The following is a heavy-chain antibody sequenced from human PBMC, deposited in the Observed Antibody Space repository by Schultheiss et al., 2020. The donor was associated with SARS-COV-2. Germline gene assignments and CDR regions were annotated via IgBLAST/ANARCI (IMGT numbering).Heavy chain of an antibody. V-gene: IGHV3-21*01. Sequence: GGSLRLSCAASGFTFSXYXMNXXRQAPGKGLEWVSSISSSSSYIYYADSVKGRFTISRDNAKNSLYLQMNSLRAEDTAXYYCARDSPMRYYDILTGQPGXXYWGQXTLVTVSS. D-gene: IGHD3-9*01. CDR3: ARDSPMRYYDILTGQPGXXY. CDR2: ISSSSSYI. CDR1: GFTFSXYX. J-gene: IGHJ4*02.